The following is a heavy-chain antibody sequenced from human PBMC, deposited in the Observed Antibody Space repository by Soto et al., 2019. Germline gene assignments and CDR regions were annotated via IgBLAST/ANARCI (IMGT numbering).Heavy chain of an antibody. CDR2: ISGSTGTT. D-gene: IGHD6-6*01. V-gene: IGHV3-23*01. CDR3: AKVIVLGASTLEY. Sequence: EQVLEYGGGLVQPGGSLRLSCEASGFMFNHYAMAWVRQTPGKGLEWVSVISGSTGTTYYADSVKGRFTISRDNSKNTVYLQMNSLRVEDSALYYCAKVIVLGASTLEYWGPGTRVTVSS. J-gene: IGHJ4*02. CDR1: GFMFNHYA.